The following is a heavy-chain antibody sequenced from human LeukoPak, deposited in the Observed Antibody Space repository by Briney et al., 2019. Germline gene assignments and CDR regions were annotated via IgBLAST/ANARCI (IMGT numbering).Heavy chain of an antibody. Sequence: EASVKVSCKASGYTFTSYYMHWVRQAPGQGLEWMGIINPSGGGTTYAQKFQGRVTMTRDTSTSAVYMELSSLRSEDTAVYYCARETVDTAAFSSGTFDYWGQGTLVTVSS. D-gene: IGHD5-18*01. CDR2: INPSGGGT. CDR1: GYTFTSYY. CDR3: ARETVDTAAFSSGTFDY. J-gene: IGHJ4*02. V-gene: IGHV1-46*01.